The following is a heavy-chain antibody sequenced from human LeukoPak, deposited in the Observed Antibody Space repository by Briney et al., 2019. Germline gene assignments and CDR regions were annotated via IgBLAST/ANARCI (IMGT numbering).Heavy chain of an antibody. Sequence: SETLSLTCAVYGGSFSGYYWSWIRQPPGKGLEWIGEINHSGSTNYNPSLKSRVTISVDTSKNQFSLKLSSVTAADTAVYYCEREVVPAAIGWFDPWGQGILVTVSS. D-gene: IGHD2-2*01. CDR3: EREVVPAAIGWFDP. CDR1: GGSFSGYY. J-gene: IGHJ5*02. CDR2: INHSGST. V-gene: IGHV4-34*01.